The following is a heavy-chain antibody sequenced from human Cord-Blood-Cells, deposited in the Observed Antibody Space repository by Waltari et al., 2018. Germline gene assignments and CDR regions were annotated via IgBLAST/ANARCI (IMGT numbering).Heavy chain of an antibody. D-gene: IGHD2-2*01. J-gene: IGHJ4*02. CDR2: MNPNSGNT. CDR1: GYTFTRSD. CDR3: ARSLTRGYYFDY. Sequence: QVQLVQSGAEVKKPGASVKVSCKASGYTFTRSDINRVRQATGQGLEWMGWMNPNSGNTGYAQKFQGRVTITRNTSISTAYMELSSLRSEDTAVYYCARSLTRGYYFDYWGQGTLVTVSS. V-gene: IGHV1-8*03.